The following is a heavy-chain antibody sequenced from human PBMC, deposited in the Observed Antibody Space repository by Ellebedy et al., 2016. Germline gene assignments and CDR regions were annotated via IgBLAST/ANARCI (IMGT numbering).Heavy chain of an antibody. D-gene: IGHD2-2*01. J-gene: IGHJ6*02. CDR3: AREKVVPAAPNDKAYHYYGMDV. CDR1: GFTVSSYY. CDR2: IYSGGST. V-gene: IGHV3-66*01. Sequence: GGSLRLSCAASGFTVSSYYMSWVRQAPGKGLEWVSIIYSGGSTYYGDSVKGRFTISRDNAKNSLYLQMNSLRAEDTAVYYCAREKVVPAAPNDKAYHYYGMDVWGQGTTVTVSS.